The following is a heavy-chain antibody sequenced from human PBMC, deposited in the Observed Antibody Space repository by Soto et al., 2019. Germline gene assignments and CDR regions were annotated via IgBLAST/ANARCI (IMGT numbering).Heavy chain of an antibody. CDR2: ISISSDI. CDR3: ARDLGSAAADNWFEP. CDR1: GFTFRSSS. Sequence: XGSLRLSFPASGFTFRSSSMNWVRQAPGEGLGWVSSISISSDIYDSDSVKGRFTITRDNAKTPLHLKMNSMRAEDTAVYYCARDLGSAAADNWFEPWGQGTLGTVYS. J-gene: IGHJ5*02. D-gene: IGHD6-13*01. V-gene: IGHV3-21*01.